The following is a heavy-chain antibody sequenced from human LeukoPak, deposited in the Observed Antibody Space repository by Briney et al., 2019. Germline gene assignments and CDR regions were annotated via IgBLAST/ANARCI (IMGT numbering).Heavy chain of an antibody. CDR2: ISHSGST. CDR1: GESFSGYY. CDR3: ARHEWGITNAFDI. J-gene: IGHJ3*02. D-gene: IGHD1-14*01. Sequence: SETLSLTCAVYGESFSGYYWSWIRQPPGKGLEWIGDISHSGSTNYNPSLKSRVTMSVDTSRKHFSLKLSSVTAADTAVYYCARHEWGITNAFDIWGQGTMVTVSS. V-gene: IGHV4-34*01.